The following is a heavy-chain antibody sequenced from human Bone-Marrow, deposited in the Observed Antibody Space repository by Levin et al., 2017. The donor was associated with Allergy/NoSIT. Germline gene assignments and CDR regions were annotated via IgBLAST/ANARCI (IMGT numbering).Heavy chain of an antibody. D-gene: IGHD3-3*01. CDR1: GYTFTSYG. J-gene: IGHJ5*02. V-gene: IGHV1-18*01. CDR2: ISAYNGNT. Sequence: ASVKVSCKASGYTFTSYGISWVRQAPGQGLEWMGWISAYNGNTNYAQKLQGRVTMTTDTSTSTAYMELRSLRSDDTAVYYCARDHLYYDFWSGYWKGRRHNWFDPWGQGTLVTVSS. CDR3: ARDHLYYDFWSGYWKGRRHNWFDP.